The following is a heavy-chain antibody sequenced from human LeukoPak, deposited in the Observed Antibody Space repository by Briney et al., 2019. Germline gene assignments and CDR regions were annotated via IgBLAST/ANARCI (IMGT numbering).Heavy chain of an antibody. D-gene: IGHD5-12*01. CDR3: ATRGYSGYDAIYYYYYMDV. Sequence: ASVKVSCKASGYTFTGYYMHWVRQAPGQGLEWMGWINPNSGGTNYAQKFQGRVTMTRDTSISTAYMELSRLRSDDTAVYYCATRGYSGYDAIYYYYYMDVWGKGTTVTISS. J-gene: IGHJ6*03. V-gene: IGHV1-2*02. CDR2: INPNSGGT. CDR1: GYTFTGYY.